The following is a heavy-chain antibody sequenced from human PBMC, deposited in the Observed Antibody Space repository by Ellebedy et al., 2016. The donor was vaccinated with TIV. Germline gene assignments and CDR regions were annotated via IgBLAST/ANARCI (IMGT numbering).Heavy chain of an antibody. CDR3: ARGLWDYDSSGYYPDV. CDR1: GGSVSSGSYY. CDR2: IYYSGST. V-gene: IGHV4-61*01. Sequence: SETLSLXXTVSGGSVSSGSYYWSWIRQPPGKGLEWIGYIYYSGSTNYNPSLKSRVTISVDTSKNQFSLKLSSVTAADTAVYYCARGLWDYDSSGYYPDVWGQGTTVTVSS. D-gene: IGHD3-22*01. J-gene: IGHJ6*02.